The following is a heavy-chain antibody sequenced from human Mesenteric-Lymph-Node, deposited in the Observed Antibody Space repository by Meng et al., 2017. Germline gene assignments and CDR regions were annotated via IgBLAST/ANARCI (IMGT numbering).Heavy chain of an antibody. Sequence: GGSLRLSCAASGFTFSSYAMSWVRQAPGKGLEWVSAISGSGGSTYYADSVKGRFTISRDNAKNSLYLQMNSLRAEDTAVYYCARDDGDYGLDYWGQGTLVTVSS. CDR2: ISGSGGST. V-gene: IGHV3-23*01. J-gene: IGHJ4*02. CDR1: GFTFSSYA. D-gene: IGHD4-17*01. CDR3: ARDDGDYGLDY.